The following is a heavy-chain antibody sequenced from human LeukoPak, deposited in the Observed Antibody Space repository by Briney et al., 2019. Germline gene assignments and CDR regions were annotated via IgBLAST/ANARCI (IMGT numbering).Heavy chain of an antibody. D-gene: IGHD3-10*01. J-gene: IGHJ6*02. CDR2: ISYDGSNK. Sequence: GGSLRLSCAVSGLPFGSYGMTWVRQAPGKGLEWVAVISYDGSNKYYADSVKGRFTISRDNSKNTLYLQMNSLRAEDTAVYYCAREGVLLWFGEAEHGMDVWGQGTTVTVSS. V-gene: IGHV3-30*03. CDR1: GLPFGSYG. CDR3: AREGVLLWFGEAEHGMDV.